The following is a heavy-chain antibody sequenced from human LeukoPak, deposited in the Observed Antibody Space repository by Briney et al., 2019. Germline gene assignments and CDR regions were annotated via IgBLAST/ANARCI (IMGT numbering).Heavy chain of an antibody. CDR1: GYTFTSYY. Sequence: ASVKVSCKAPGYTFTSYYMHWVRQAPGQGLEWMGIINPSGGSTSYAQKFQGRVTMTRDTSTSTVYMELSSLRSEDTAVYYCARDKEVRFLEWSSPFDPWGQGTLVTVSS. CDR3: ARDKEVRFLEWSSPFDP. J-gene: IGHJ5*02. D-gene: IGHD3-3*01. CDR2: INPSGGST. V-gene: IGHV1-46*01.